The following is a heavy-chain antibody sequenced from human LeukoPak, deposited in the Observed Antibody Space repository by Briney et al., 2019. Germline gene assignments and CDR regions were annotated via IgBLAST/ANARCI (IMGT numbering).Heavy chain of an antibody. CDR2: IIPIFGTA. J-gene: IGHJ4*02. CDR1: GGTFSSYA. D-gene: IGHD6-13*01. Sequence: GASVKVSCKASGGTFSSYAISWVRQAPGQGLEWMGGIIPIFGTANYAQKFQGRVTITTDESTSTAYMELSSLRSEDTAVYYCARGEEASSWYHSLDYWGQGTLVTVSS. CDR3: ARGEEASSWYHSLDY. V-gene: IGHV1-69*05.